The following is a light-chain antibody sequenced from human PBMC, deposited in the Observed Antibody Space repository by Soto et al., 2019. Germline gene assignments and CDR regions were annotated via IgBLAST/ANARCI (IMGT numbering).Light chain of an antibody. CDR3: CSYTSSRTYV. J-gene: IGLJ1*01. CDR1: SRDVGGYNY. Sequence: QSALTQPASVSGSPGQSIAISCTGTSRDVGGYNYVSWYQQHPGKAPKLMIYDVSDRPSGVSNRFSGSKSGNTASLTISGLQAEDEADYYCCSYTSSRTYVFGTGTKLTVL. V-gene: IGLV2-14*01. CDR2: DVS.